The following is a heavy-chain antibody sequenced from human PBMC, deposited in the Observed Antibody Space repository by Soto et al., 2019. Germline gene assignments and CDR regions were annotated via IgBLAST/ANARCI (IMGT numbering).Heavy chain of an antibody. CDR1: GGSISSSSYY. CDR2: IYSSGSA. V-gene: IGHV4-39*01. J-gene: IGHJ3*01. D-gene: IGHD3-22*01. CDR3: ATPVSSGYQAFEV. Sequence: QLPLQESGPGLVRPSETLSLTCIVSGGSISSSSYYWGWIRQPPGKGLEWIGSIYSSGSAYYNPSLKSRVTISVDTSKNQFSLKQTSVTAADTAVYYCATPVSSGYQAFEVWGQGTMVTVSS.